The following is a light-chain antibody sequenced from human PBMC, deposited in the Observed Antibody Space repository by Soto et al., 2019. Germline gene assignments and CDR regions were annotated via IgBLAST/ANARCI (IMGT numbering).Light chain of an antibody. CDR3: QQYGSSPWT. CDR1: QSVSSRS. V-gene: IGKV3-20*01. CDR2: AAS. Sequence: EIVLTQSPGTLSLSLGERATLSCRASQSVSSRSLAWFQQKPGQAPRLLIYAASSRATGIPDRFSGSGFGTDFTLTISRLEPEDFAVYYCQQYGSSPWTFGQGTKVEIK. J-gene: IGKJ1*01.